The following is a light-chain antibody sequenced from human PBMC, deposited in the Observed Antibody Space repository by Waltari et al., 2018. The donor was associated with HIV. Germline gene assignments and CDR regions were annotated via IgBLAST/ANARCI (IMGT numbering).Light chain of an antibody. J-gene: IGLJ2*01. CDR1: SSDVGGYNY. CDR3: CSYAGSYTLA. V-gene: IGLV2-11*01. Sequence: QSALTQPRSVSGSPGQSVTISCTGTSSDVGGYNYVSWYQQHPGKAPKLMIYDVNKRPSGGPDRFSGSKSGNTASLTSSGLQAEDEADYYCCSYAGSYTLAFGGGTKLTVL. CDR2: DVN.